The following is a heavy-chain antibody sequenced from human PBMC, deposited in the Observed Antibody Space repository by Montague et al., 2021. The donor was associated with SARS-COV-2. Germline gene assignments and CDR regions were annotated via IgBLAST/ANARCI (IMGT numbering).Heavy chain of an antibody. V-gene: IGHV3-30-3*01. Sequence: SLRLSCAASGFTFSSYAMHWVRQAPGKGLEWVAVISYDGSNKYYADSVKGRFTISRDNSKNTLYLQMNSLRAEDTAVYYCAGVLGGCYGMDVWGQGTTVTVSS. CDR3: AGVLGGCYGMDV. J-gene: IGHJ6*02. CDR2: ISYDGSNK. D-gene: IGHD2/OR15-2a*01. CDR1: GFTFSSYA.